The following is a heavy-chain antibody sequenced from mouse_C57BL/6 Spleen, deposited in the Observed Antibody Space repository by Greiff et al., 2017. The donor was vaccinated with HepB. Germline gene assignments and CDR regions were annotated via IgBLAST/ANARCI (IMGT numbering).Heavy chain of an antibody. CDR1: GYTFTSYW. CDR3: ARSPHITTAWYFDV. CDR2: IDPSDSET. Sequence: VQLQQPGAELVRPGSSVKLSCKASGYTFTSYWMHWVKQRPIQGLEWIGNIDPSDSETHYNQKFKDKATLTVDKSSSTAYMQLSSLTSEDSAVYYCARSPHITTAWYFDVWGTGTTVTVSS. J-gene: IGHJ1*03. V-gene: IGHV1-52*01. D-gene: IGHD1-1*01.